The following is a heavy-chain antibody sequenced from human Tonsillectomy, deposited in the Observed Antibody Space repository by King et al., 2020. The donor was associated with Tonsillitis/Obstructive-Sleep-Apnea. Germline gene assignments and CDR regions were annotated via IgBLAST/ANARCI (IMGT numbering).Heavy chain of an antibody. CDR3: AKDLRDLVATTLDY. J-gene: IGHJ4*02. Sequence: VQLVESGGGLVQPGGSLRLSCAASGFTFSSYAMSWVRQAPGKGLEWVSLISGSGISTYYADSVKGRFTIYRDNSKNTLYLQMNSLRAEDTAVYYCAKDLRDLVATTLDYWGQGTLVSVSS. D-gene: IGHD5-12*01. V-gene: IGHV3-23*04. CDR1: GFTFSSYA. CDR2: ISGSGIST.